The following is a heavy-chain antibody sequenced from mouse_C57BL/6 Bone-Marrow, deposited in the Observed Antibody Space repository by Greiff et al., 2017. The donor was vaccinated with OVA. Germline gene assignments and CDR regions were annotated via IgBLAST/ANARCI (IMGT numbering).Heavy chain of an antibody. CDR2: ISSGSSTI. CDR3: ASLIYYDSYYAMDY. CDR1: GFTFSDYG. D-gene: IGHD2-4*01. Sequence: EVKLVESGGGLVKPGGSLKLSCAASGFTFSDYGMHWVRQAPEKGLEWVAYISSGSSTIYYADTVKGRFTISRDNAKNTLFLQMTSLRSEDTAMYYCASLIYYDSYYAMDYWGQGTSVTVSS. J-gene: IGHJ4*01. V-gene: IGHV5-17*01.